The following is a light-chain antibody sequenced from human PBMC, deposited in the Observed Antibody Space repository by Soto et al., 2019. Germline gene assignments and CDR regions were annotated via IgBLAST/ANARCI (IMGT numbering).Light chain of an antibody. J-gene: IGKJ1*01. CDR1: QGIGSW. CDR3: QQANSFPWT. CDR2: AAS. V-gene: IGKV1-12*01. Sequence: DIQMTQSPSSVSASVGDRVTITCRASQGIGSWLAWYQQKPGKAPKLLISAASSLQSGVPSRFSGSGSGTDFTLTIGSLQPEDVATYYCQQANSFPWTFGQGTKVEIK.